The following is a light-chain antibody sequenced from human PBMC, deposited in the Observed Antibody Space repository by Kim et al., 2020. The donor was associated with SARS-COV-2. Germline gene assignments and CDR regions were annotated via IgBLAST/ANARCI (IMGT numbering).Light chain of an antibody. Sequence: DIQMTQSPSSLSASVGDRVTITCRASQSISTYLNWYQQRPGKAPTLLIYAASSLPSGVPSRFSGSGSGTDFTLTISSLQPENFATHQCQQGYRTFGQGTKLEI. CDR2: AAS. CDR1: QSISTY. J-gene: IGKJ2*01. V-gene: IGKV1-39*01. CDR3: QQGYRT.